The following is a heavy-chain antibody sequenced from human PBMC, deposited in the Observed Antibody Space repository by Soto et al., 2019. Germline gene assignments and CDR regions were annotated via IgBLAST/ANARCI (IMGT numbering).Heavy chain of an antibody. CDR2: IIPMFDST. D-gene: IGHD2-21*02. CDR1: GGTFSSYA. Sequence: SVKVSCKAFGGTFSSYAICWVRQAPGQGLEWMGGIIPMFDSTNYAQRFQGRVTITADESTSTAFMELSSLRSEDTAVYYCARRVVVTSVRDIAYYYYGLDVWGQGTTVTVSS. J-gene: IGHJ6*02. V-gene: IGHV1-69*13. CDR3: ARRVVVTSVRDIAYYYYGLDV.